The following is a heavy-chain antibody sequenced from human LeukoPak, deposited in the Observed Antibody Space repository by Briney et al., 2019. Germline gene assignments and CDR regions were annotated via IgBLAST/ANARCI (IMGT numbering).Heavy chain of an antibody. V-gene: IGHV4-30-2*01. CDR3: ARGRGYSYGYPFIEANGMDV. D-gene: IGHD5-18*01. J-gene: IGHJ6*02. CDR2: IYHSGST. CDR1: GGSISSGGYS. Sequence: SETLSLTCAVSGGSISSGGYSWSWIRQPPGKGLEWIGYIYHSGSTNYNPSLKSRVTISVDTSKNQFSLKLSSVTAADTAVYYCARGRGYSYGYPFIEANGMDVWGQGTTVTVSS.